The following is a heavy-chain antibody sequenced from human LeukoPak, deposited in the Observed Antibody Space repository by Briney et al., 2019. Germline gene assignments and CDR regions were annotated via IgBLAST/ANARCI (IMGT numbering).Heavy chain of an antibody. J-gene: IGHJ6*03. D-gene: IGHD6-13*01. V-gene: IGHV1-8*03. CDR3: AREIRYSSSWSYYYYYMDV. CDR1: GYTFTSYD. CDR2: MNPNSGNT. Sequence: ASVKVSCKASGYTFTSYDINWARQATGQGLEWMGWMNPNSGNTGYAQKFQGRVTITRNTSISTANMELSSLRSEDTAVYYCAREIRYSSSWSYYYYYMDVWGKGTTVTVSS.